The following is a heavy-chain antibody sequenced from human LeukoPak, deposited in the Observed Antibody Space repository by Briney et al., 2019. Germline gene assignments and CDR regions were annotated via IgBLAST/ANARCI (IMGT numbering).Heavy chain of an antibody. Sequence: GGSLRLACAASGFTFSRYVMIWVRQAPGKGLQWVSTISYDGDNKYYVDSVKGRFTISRDNSKNTLYLQMNSLRAEDTAVYYCANRDYGDYWAFDYWGQGTLVTVSS. CDR1: GFTFSRYV. D-gene: IGHD4-17*01. CDR3: ANRDYGDYWAFDY. J-gene: IGHJ4*02. V-gene: IGHV3-30*04. CDR2: ISYDGDNK.